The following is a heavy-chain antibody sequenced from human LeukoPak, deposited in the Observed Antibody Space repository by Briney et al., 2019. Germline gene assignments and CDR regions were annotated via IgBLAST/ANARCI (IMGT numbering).Heavy chain of an antibody. CDR3: AKDGELTVTGRFDP. J-gene: IGHJ5*02. CDR1: GFTFSSYW. V-gene: IGHV3-7*03. CDR2: IKQDGSEK. D-gene: IGHD3-10*01. Sequence: GGSLRLSCAASGFTFSSYWMSWVGQAPGKGLEWVANIKQDGSEKYYVDSVKGRFTISRDNSKGTLYLQMNSLTADDTAFYYCAKDGELTVTGRFDPWGQGTLVTVSS.